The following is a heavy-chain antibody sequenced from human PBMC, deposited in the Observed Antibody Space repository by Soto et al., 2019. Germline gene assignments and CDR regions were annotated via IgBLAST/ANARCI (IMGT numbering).Heavy chain of an antibody. D-gene: IGHD2-2*01. V-gene: IGHV5-10-1*01. CDR2: IDPRDSYI. J-gene: IGHJ5*02. Sequence: GESLKISCTGFGYTFTTFWISWVRQMPGKGLEWMGRIDPRDSYINYSPSFQGHVTISVDKSINTAYLQWGSLKASDTAMYYCARLYCTTDTCDSWFDPWGQGTLVTVSS. CDR1: GYTFTTFW. CDR3: ARLYCTTDTCDSWFDP.